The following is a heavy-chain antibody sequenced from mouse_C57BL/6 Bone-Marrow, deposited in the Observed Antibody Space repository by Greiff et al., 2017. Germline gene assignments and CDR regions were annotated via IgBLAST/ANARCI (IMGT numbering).Heavy chain of an antibody. V-gene: IGHV1-69*01. CDR2: IDPSDSYT. D-gene: IGHD1-1*01. CDR3: ATLITTVVANWYFDV. CDR1: GYTFTSYW. J-gene: IGHJ1*03. Sequence: QVQLQQSGAELVMPGASVKLSCKASGYTFTSYWMHWVKQRPGQGLEWIGEIDPSDSYTNYNQKFKGKSTLTVAKSSSTAYMQLSSLTSEDSAVYYCATLITTVVANWYFDVWGTGTTVTVSS.